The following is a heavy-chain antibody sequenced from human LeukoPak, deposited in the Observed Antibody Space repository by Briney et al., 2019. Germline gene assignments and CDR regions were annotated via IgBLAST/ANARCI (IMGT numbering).Heavy chain of an antibody. CDR3: ALYCSGGRCYPIGGAFDI. CDR2: ISRSGDST. CDR1: GFTFSSYD. J-gene: IGHJ3*02. V-gene: IGHV3-23*01. D-gene: IGHD2-15*01. Sequence: GGSLRLSCAASGFTFSSYDMSWVRQAPGKGLEWVSAISRSGDSTYYVDSVKGRFTISRDNSKNTLYLQMNSLRAEVTAVYYCALYCSGGRCYPIGGAFDIWGRGTMVTVSS.